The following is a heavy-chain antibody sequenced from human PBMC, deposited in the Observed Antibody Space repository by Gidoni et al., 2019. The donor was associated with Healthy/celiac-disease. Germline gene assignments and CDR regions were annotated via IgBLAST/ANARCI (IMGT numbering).Heavy chain of an antibody. J-gene: IGHJ4*02. V-gene: IGHV2-5*02. CDR2: IYWDDDK. CDR3: AHSRVPATHQY. CDR1: GFSLSTSGVG. Sequence: QITLKASGPTLVKPTQTLTLTFTFSGFSLSTSGVGVGWIRQPPGKALEWLALIYWDDDKRYSPSLKSRLTITKDTSKNQVVLKMTNMDPVDTATYYCAHSRVPATHQYWGQGTLVTVSS. D-gene: IGHD2-2*01.